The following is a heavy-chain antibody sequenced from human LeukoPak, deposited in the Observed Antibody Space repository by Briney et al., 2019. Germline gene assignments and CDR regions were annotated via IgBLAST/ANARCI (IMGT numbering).Heavy chain of an antibody. CDR1: GFTFSSYS. CDR3: ATDFTTTGVN. D-gene: IGHD3-22*01. CDR2: ISSSSSYI. Sequence: GGSLRLSCAASGFTFSSYSMNWVRQAPGKGLEWVSSISSSSSYIYYADSVKGRFTISRDNAKNSLFLQMNSLRAEDTAMYYCATDFTTTGVNWGQGTLVTVSS. J-gene: IGHJ4*02. V-gene: IGHV3-21*01.